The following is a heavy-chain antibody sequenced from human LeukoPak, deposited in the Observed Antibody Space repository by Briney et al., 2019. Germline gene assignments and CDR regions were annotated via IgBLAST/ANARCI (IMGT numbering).Heavy chain of an antibody. D-gene: IGHD3-22*01. V-gene: IGHV1-2*02. J-gene: IGHJ4*02. Sequence: ASVKVSCKASRYTFTGYYMHWLRRAPGQGLEWMGWINPNSGGTNSAQKFQGRVTMTRDTSISTAHMELSRLRSDDTAVYYCARGGYYDSSAYRVLDYWGQGTLVTVSS. CDR1: RYTFTGYY. CDR2: INPNSGGT. CDR3: ARGGYYDSSAYRVLDY.